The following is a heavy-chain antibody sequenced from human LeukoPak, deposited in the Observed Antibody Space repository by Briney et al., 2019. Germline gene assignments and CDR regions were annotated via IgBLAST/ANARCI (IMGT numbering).Heavy chain of an antibody. Sequence: SGTLSLTCSVSGVSISSYYWTWIRQPAGKGLEWIGRMYIGGTRNYNPSLKSRVTMSIDTSKNQFSLKLSSVTAADTAVYYCARDLPRENSYAYGFWFDPWGQGTLVTVSS. V-gene: IGHV4-4*07. J-gene: IGHJ5*02. CDR3: ARDLPRENSYAYGFWFDP. CDR2: MYIGGTR. D-gene: IGHD3-16*01. CDR1: GVSISSYY.